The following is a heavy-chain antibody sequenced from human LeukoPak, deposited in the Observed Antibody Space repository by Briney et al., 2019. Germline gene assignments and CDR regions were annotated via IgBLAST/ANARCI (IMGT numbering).Heavy chain of an antibody. CDR2: IYYSGST. D-gene: IGHD6-19*01. J-gene: IGHJ5*02. V-gene: IGHV4-39*07. Sequence: SETLSLTCTVSGGSISSSSYYWGWIRQPPGKGLEWIGSIYYSGSTYYNPSLKSRVTISVDMSKNQFSLKLSSVTAADTAVYYCARMLSEPSPKYSSGWYPNWFDPWGQGTLVTVSS. CDR3: ARMLSEPSPKYSSGWYPNWFDP. CDR1: GGSISSSSYY.